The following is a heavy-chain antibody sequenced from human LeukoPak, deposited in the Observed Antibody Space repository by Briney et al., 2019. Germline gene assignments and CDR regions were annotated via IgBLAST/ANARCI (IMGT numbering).Heavy chain of an antibody. CDR2: INPDGSEQ. V-gene: IGHV3-7*01. Sequence: GGSLRLSCEASGFTFDIYWMGWVRQAPGKGLEWVTNINPDGSEQHYVDSVEGRFTISRGNAKNSLFLQMNSLRAGDTAVYYCGREHSGYDWEWGQGTLVTVSS. D-gene: IGHD5-12*01. J-gene: IGHJ4*02. CDR3: GREHSGYDWE. CDR1: GFTFDIYW.